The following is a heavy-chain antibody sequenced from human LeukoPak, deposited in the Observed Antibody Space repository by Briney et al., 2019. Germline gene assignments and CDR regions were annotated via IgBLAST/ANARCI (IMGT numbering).Heavy chain of an antibody. CDR2: IYYSGST. J-gene: IGHJ5*02. Sequence: SETLSLTCTVSGGSISSYYWSWIRQPPGKGLEWIGYIYYSGSTNYNPSLKSRVTISVDTSKNQFSLKLSSVTAADTAVYYCANTVGYCSSTSCPDRWFDPWGQGTLVTVSS. CDR3: ANTVGYCSSTSCPDRWFDP. V-gene: IGHV4-59*01. CDR1: GGSISSYY. D-gene: IGHD2-2*01.